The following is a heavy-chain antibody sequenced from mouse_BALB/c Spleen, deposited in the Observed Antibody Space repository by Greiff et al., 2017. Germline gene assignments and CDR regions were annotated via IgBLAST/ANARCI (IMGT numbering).Heavy chain of an antibody. D-gene: IGHD2-10*02. CDR2: ISSGGSYT. Sequence: EVMLVESGGDLVKPGGSLKLSCAASGFTFSSYGMSWVRQTPDKRLEWVATISSGGSYTYYPDSVKGRFTISRDNAKNTLYLQMSSLKSEDTAMYYCARRGYGNYRYFDVWGAGTTVTVSS. V-gene: IGHV5-6*02. J-gene: IGHJ1*01. CDR1: GFTFSSYG. CDR3: ARRGYGNYRYFDV.